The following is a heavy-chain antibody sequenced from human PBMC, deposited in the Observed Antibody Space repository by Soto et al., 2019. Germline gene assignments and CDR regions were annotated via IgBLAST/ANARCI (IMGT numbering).Heavy chain of an antibody. Sequence: SETLSLTCAVSGGSISSSNWWTWVRQPPGKGLEWIGEIYHSGSTNYIPSLKSRVTISVDKSKNQFSLKLTSVTAADTAVYHCATRFDGLGSYEYWGQGTLVTVSS. J-gene: IGHJ4*02. D-gene: IGHD3-10*01. CDR2: IYHSGST. CDR1: GGSISSSNW. V-gene: IGHV4-4*02. CDR3: ATRFDGLGSYEY.